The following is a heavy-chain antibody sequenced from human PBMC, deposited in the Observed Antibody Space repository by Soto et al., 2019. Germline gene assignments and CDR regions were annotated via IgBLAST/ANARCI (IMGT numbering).Heavy chain of an antibody. D-gene: IGHD2-15*01. CDR1: GYSFRTHG. CDR2: ISTYDDKT. V-gene: IGHV1-18*01. CDR3: ARDLGYCNSSGCFRNWFDP. J-gene: IGHJ5*02. Sequence: QVQLVQSGAEVKTPGASVKVSCRASGYSFRTHGISWVRQAPGQGLEWMGWISTYDDKTNFPQKSQGRITITTDTSTSTAYMELRSLRSDDTAVYFCARDLGYCNSSGCFRNWFDPWGQGTLVTVSS.